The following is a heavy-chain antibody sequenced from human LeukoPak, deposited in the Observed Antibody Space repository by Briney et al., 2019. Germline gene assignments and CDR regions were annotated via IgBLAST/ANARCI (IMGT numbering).Heavy chain of an antibody. CDR2: IYPGDSDT. CDR3: ARHEGRVYYYDSSGSPSAFDI. CDR1: GYSFTSYW. V-gene: IGHV5-51*01. D-gene: IGHD3-22*01. J-gene: IGHJ3*02. Sequence: GESLKISCKGSGYSFTSYWIGWVRQMPGKGLEWMGIIYPGDSDTRYSPSLQGQVTISADKSISTAYLQWSSLKASDTAMYYCARHEGRVYYYDSSGSPSAFDIWGQGTMVTVSS.